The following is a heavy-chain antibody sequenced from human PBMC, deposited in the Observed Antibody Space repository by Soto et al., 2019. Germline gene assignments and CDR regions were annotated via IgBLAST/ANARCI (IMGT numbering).Heavy chain of an antibody. J-gene: IGHJ4*02. CDR3: AKRISVTTRQMQAVDY. CDR1: GFTFSRYA. Sequence: GGSVRLSCAASGFTFSRYAMSWVGLSPGKRREWVSAFSGSVGSTYYADSVKGRFTISRDKSKNTLYLQMNSLRAEATAVYYCAKRISVTTRQMQAVDYSREGLLDTVS. CDR2: FSGSVGST. V-gene: IGHV3-23*01. D-gene: IGHD3-3*02.